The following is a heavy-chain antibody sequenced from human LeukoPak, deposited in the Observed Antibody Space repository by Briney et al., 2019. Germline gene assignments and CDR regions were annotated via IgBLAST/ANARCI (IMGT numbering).Heavy chain of an antibody. J-gene: IGHJ4*02. D-gene: IGHD1-1*01. Sequence: WGSLTLSCAASGFRFSSFGMHWVRHPPPKGLDLVAVIWSYSSYIYYSDSLNGRFTISRDNSKNTLYLPMNSLRAEDPPVYSCAKIVQYPPATGTGLESWGQGSLVTVSP. CDR3: AKIVQYPPATGTGLES. CDR1: GFRFSSFG. CDR2: IWSYSSYI. V-gene: IGHV3-33*06.